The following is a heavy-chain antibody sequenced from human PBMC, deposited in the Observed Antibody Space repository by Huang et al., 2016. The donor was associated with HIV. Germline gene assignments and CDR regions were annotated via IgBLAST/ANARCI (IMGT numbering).Heavy chain of an antibody. V-gene: IGHV3-30*18. CDR3: AKGSGHFDS. Sequence: QVWLVESGGGVVQPGRPLGLSCVGSGFSFSSYGIHWVRPAPGKGLGWEALSSYDGNGRSYAGSVKGRFRISRQNSKSTVSLQMNSLRVEDSGVYFCAKGSGHFDSWGQGTLVTVSP. D-gene: IGHD2-8*02. CDR2: SSYDGNGR. J-gene: IGHJ5*01. CDR1: GFSFSSYG.